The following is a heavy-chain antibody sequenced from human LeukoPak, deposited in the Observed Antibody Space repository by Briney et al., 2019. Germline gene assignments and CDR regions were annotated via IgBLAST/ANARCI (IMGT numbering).Heavy chain of an antibody. D-gene: IGHD3-10*01. CDR1: GFTFRSYE. J-gene: IGHJ5*02. Sequence: GGSLRLSCAASGFTFRSYEMNWVRQAPGKGLDWVSYISSSGTTVYYADSVKGRFTVSRDNAKNSLYLQMNSLRAEDTAVYYCARSIKGDSYHWGQGTLVTFSS. V-gene: IGHV3-48*03. CDR3: ARSIKGDSYH. CDR2: ISSSGTTV.